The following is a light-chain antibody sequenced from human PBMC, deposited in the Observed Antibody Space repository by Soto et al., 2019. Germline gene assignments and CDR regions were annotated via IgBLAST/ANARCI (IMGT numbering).Light chain of an antibody. CDR2: GAS. V-gene: IGKV3-15*01. CDR3: QQYNNWPLT. Sequence: EIVMTQSPATLPVSPGERATLSCRASQSVSSNLAWYQQKPGQAPRLLIYGASTRVTGIPARFSGSGSGTDFTLTISSLQSEDFAVYYCQQYNNWPLTFGGGTKVDLK. J-gene: IGKJ4*01. CDR1: QSVSSN.